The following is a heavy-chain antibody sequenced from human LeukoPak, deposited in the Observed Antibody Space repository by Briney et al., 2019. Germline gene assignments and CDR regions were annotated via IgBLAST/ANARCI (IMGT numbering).Heavy chain of an antibody. V-gene: IGHV1-69*05. CDR1: GGTFNSYS. CDR3: ARVTLDNPPPYFSYMDV. D-gene: IGHD5-24*01. CDR2: VIPVFGTP. J-gene: IGHJ6*03. Sequence: GSSVKVSCKASGGTFNSYSIRWVRQAPGQGLEWMGGVIPVFGTPNYAQKLQGRVTITTDKSTSTVYMEVSRLRSVDTAVYYCARVTLDNPPPYFSYMDVWGKGTTVTVSS.